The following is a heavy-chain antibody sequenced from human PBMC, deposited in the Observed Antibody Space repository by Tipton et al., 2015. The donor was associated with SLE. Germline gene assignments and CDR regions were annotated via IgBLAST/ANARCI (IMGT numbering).Heavy chain of an antibody. D-gene: IGHD6-13*01. CDR2: IYHSGST. V-gene: IGHV4-38-2*02. Sequence: TLSLTCTGSDYSINNSYHWGWVRQPPGKGLEWIGNIYHSGSTYSNPSLKSRVTMSVDTSNNQFSLKLRSVTAADTALYYCARGGLVPSAVGIAAADFDYWGQGTLVTVSS. J-gene: IGHJ4*02. CDR3: ARGGLVPSAVGIAAADFDY. CDR1: DYSINNSYH.